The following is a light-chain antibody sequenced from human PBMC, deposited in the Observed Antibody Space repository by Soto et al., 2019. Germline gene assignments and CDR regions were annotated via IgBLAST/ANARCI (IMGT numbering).Light chain of an antibody. Sequence: EIVMTQSPATLSVSPGERATLSCRASQSVSSNLAWNQQKPGQAPRLLIYGASTRATGIPARLSGSGSGTEFTLTISSLQSEDFAVYYCQQYNNWPPTFGQGTKVDIK. CDR1: QSVSSN. CDR3: QQYNNWPPT. V-gene: IGKV3-15*01. CDR2: GAS. J-gene: IGKJ1*01.